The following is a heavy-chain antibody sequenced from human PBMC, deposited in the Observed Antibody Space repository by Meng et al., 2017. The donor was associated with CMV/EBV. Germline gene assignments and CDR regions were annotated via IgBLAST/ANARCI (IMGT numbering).Heavy chain of an antibody. Sequence: GESLKISCAASGFTFSSYWMHWVRQAPGKGLVWVSRINSDGSSTSYADSVKGRFTISRDNAKNTLYLQMNSLRAEDTAVYYCARDQYQLPPWYFDPWGRGTLVTVSS. D-gene: IGHD2-2*01. CDR1: GFTFSSYW. CDR3: ARDQYQLPPWYFDP. V-gene: IGHV3-74*01. CDR2: INSDGSST. J-gene: IGHJ2*01.